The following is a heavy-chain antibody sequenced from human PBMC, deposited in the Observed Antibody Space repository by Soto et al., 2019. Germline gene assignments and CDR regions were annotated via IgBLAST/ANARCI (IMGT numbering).Heavy chain of an antibody. Sequence: EVQLLESGGGLEQPGGSLRLSCAASGFTFSSYAMSWVRQAPGRGLEWVSTISGSGDSTYYADSVKGRFTISRGNSRDAVKLQMNSLRAEDTAVYYCAKDGSYYDYVWGTYRYLFGYWGPGALVTVSS. CDR2: ISGSGDST. CDR3: AKDGSYYDYVWGTYRYLFGY. CDR1: GFTFSSYA. D-gene: IGHD3-16*02. J-gene: IGHJ4*02. V-gene: IGHV3-23*01.